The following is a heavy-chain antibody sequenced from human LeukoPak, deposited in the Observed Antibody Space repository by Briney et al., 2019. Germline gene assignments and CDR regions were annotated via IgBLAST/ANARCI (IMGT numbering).Heavy chain of an antibody. Sequence: PSETLSLTCTVSGGSISRNYWSWIRQPPGKGLEWIGNIYYSGDTNFNPSLKSRVTMSLDTSKNQFSLKLNSVTAADTAVYYCATGRAAAGSLGYWGQGILVTVSS. CDR2: IYYSGDT. CDR3: ATGRAAAGSLGY. CDR1: GGSISRNY. D-gene: IGHD6-25*01. J-gene: IGHJ4*02. V-gene: IGHV4-59*01.